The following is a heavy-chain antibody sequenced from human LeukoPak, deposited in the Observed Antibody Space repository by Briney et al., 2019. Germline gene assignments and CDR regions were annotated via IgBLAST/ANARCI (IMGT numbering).Heavy chain of an antibody. D-gene: IGHD3-3*01. J-gene: IGHJ4*02. CDR3: VRGYSEYWSD. CDR1: GGSFSDFY. V-gene: IGHV4-34*01. CDR2: ISHSGGI. Sequence: SETLSLTCAAYGGSFSDFYWNWIRQPPGKGLEWIGQISHSGGINYNPSLQSRVTLSVDTSNNHFSLRLTPVTAADTAVYYCVRGYSEYWSDWGQGTLVTVSS.